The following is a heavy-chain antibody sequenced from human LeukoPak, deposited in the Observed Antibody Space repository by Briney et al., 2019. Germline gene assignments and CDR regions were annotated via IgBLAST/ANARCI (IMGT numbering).Heavy chain of an antibody. V-gene: IGHV4-59*08. Sequence: PSETLSLTCTVSGGSISSYYWSWIRQPPGKGLEWIGYIYYSGSTNYNPSLKSRVTISVDTSKNQFSLKLSSVTAADTAVYYCARQAYYDYVWGSYRPWYFDYWGQGTLVTVSS. CDR1: GGSISSYY. CDR3: ARQAYYDYVWGSYRPWYFDY. CDR2: IYYSGST. D-gene: IGHD3-16*02. J-gene: IGHJ4*02.